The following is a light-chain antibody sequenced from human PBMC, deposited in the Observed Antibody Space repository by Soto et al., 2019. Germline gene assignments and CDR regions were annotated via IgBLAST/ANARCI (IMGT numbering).Light chain of an antibody. V-gene: IGKV3-11*01. Sequence: EILMTQSPATLSLSPGEGATLSCRASQGIGDTLAWYQHKPGQTPRLLIYDTSTRATGVPARFSGSGSGTYFTLTISSLQPEDFAVYSCQQRSNLPRTFGQGTKVDIK. CDR2: DTS. CDR3: QQRSNLPRT. J-gene: IGKJ1*01. CDR1: QGIGDT.